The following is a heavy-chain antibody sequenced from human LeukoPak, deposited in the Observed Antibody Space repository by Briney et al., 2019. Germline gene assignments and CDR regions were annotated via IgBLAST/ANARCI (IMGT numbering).Heavy chain of an antibody. J-gene: IGHJ4*02. CDR2: ISSSSRAI. V-gene: IGHV3-48*03. CDR1: GFRFSNYE. Sequence: GSLRLSCAASGFRFSNYEMNWVRQAPGKGLEWVSYISSSSRAIFYADSVKGRFTISRDNAKNSMFLQMSSLRAEDTAVYYCAREGYHFDFWGQGTLVTVSS. D-gene: IGHD5-18*01. CDR3: AREGYHFDF.